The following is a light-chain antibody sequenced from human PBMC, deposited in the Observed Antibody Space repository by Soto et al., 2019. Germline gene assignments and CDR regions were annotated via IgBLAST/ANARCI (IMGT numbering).Light chain of an antibody. V-gene: IGKV3-11*01. CDR1: ESIARY. CDR3: QKHYT. Sequence: EAVLTQSPATLSLSPGERATLSCRASESIARYLAWYQHRPGQAPRLLIYDASNRATGIPARFSGSGSGTDFTLTINSLGPEDFAVYYWQKHYTFGHGTRLEIK. CDR2: DAS. J-gene: IGKJ5*01.